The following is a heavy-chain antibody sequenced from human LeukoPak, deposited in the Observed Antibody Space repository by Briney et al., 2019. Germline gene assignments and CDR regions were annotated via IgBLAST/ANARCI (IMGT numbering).Heavy chain of an antibody. CDR3: AKASLYCSSTSCRPDWYFDL. V-gene: IGHV3-30*02. J-gene: IGHJ2*01. CDR2: IRYDGSNK. D-gene: IGHD2-2*01. Sequence: GGSLRLSCAASGFTFSSYGMHWVRQAPGKGLEWVAFIRYDGSNKYYADSVKGRFTISRDNSKNTLYLQMNSLRAEDTAVYYCAKASLYCSSTSCRPDWYFDLWGRGTLVTVSS. CDR1: GFTFSSYG.